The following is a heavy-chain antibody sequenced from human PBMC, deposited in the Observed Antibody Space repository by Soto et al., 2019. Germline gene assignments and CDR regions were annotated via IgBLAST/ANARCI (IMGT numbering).Heavy chain of an antibody. Sequence: GGSLRLSCAASGFTFSNYAMSWVRQAPGKGLEWVSAISGSGGSTYYADSVKGRFTISRDNSKNTLYLQMNSLRAEDTAVYYCAKDLWGRDILLMVYAPMDVWGQGTTVTVSS. V-gene: IGHV3-23*01. CDR3: AKDLWGRDILLMVYAPMDV. D-gene: IGHD2-8*01. J-gene: IGHJ6*02. CDR1: GFTFSNYA. CDR2: ISGSGGST.